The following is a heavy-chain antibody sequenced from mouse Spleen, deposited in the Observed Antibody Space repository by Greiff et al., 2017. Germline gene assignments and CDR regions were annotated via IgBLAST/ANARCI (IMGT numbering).Heavy chain of an antibody. CDR3: ARHETTATSYWYFDV. CDR1: GFTFSSYG. V-gene: IGHV5-9-2*01. D-gene: IGHD1-2*01. J-gene: IGHJ1*01. Sequence: EVMLVESGGGLVKPGGSLKLSCAASGFTFSSYGMSWVRQTPEKRLEWVATISGGGSYTYYPDSVKGRFTISRDNAKNNLYLQMSSLRSEDTALYYCARHETTATSYWYFDVWGAGTTVTVSS. CDR2: ISGGGSYT.